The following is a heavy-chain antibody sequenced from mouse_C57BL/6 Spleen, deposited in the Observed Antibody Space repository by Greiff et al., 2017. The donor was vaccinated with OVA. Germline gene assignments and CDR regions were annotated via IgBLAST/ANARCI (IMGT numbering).Heavy chain of an antibody. CDR3: TRGGGSKYDYAMDY. CDR2: ISSGGDYI. V-gene: IGHV5S21*01. Sequence: EVKVEESGEGLVKPGGSLKLSCAASGFTFSSYAMSWVRQTPEKRLEWVAYISSGGDYIYYADTVKGRFTISRDNARNTLYLQMSSLKSEDTAMYYCTRGGGSKYDYAMDYWGQGTSVTVSS. J-gene: IGHJ4*01. D-gene: IGHD2-5*01. CDR1: GFTFSSYA.